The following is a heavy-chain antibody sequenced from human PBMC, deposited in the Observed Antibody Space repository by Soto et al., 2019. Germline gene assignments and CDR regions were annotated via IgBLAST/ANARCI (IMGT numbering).Heavy chain of an antibody. D-gene: IGHD3-22*01. CDR2: IIPIFGTA. V-gene: IGHV1-69*13. Sequence: SVKVSCKASGGAFSSYAISWVRQAPGQGLEWMGGIIPIFGTANYAQKFQGRVTITADESTSTAYMELSSLRSEDTAVYYCARNRSPPPGYYYDSSGYYEGGPDASDIWGQGTMVTVSS. CDR1: GGAFSSYA. CDR3: ARNRSPPPGYYYDSSGYYEGGPDASDI. J-gene: IGHJ3*02.